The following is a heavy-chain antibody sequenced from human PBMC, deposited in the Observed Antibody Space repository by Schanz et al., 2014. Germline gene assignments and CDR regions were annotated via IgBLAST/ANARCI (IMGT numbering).Heavy chain of an antibody. Sequence: EVHLLDSGGGLVQPGGSLRLSCAASGFTFSSYAMSWVRQAPGKGLEWVSSISSGGNPYYANSVKGRFGISRDNSENTLYLQMNSLRAEDTAVYYCAKDAENTAMITDYFDYWGQGTLVTVSS. CDR3: AKDAENTAMITDYFDY. D-gene: IGHD5-18*01. CDR2: ISSGGNP. V-gene: IGHV3-23*01. CDR1: GFTFSSYA. J-gene: IGHJ4*02.